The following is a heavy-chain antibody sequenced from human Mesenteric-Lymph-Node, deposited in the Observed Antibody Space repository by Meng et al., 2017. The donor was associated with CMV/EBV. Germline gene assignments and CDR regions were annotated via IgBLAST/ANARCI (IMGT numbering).Heavy chain of an antibody. CDR2: INPKTGGR. Sequence: QVQLVQSGAEVKKSGASMRASCKASGYTFIDYYINWVRQAPGQGLEWMGRINPKTGGRSYAQNFQGRVTMTRDTSINTAYMEVNRLNSDDTAMYYCARDRDTDWYSPFDYWGPGTLVTVSS. CDR3: ARDRDTDWYSPFDY. J-gene: IGHJ4*02. CDR1: GYTFIDYY. V-gene: IGHV1-2*06. D-gene: IGHD3-9*01.